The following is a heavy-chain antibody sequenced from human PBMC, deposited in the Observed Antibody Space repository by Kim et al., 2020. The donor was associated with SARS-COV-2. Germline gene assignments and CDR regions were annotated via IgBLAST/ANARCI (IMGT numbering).Heavy chain of an antibody. Sequence: SETLSLTCAVYGGSFSGYYWSWIRQPPGKGLEWIGEINHSGSTNYNPSLKSRVTISVDTSKNQFSLKLSSVTAADTAVYYCARDPPIAYCGGDYYLGAFDIWGQGTMVTVSS. D-gene: IGHD2-21*02. J-gene: IGHJ3*02. V-gene: IGHV4-34*01. CDR3: ARDPPIAYCGGDYYLGAFDI. CDR1: GGSFSGYY. CDR2: INHSGST.